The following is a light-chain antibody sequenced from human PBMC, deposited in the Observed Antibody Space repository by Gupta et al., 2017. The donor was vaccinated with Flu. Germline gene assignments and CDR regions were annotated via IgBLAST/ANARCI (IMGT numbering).Light chain of an antibody. CDR1: QSVGNTY. CDR3: QQAGYSPCT. Sequence: EIVLTQSPGTLSLSPGERATLSCSASQSVGNTYLAWYQQGPGQAPRLLMYGTSNRATGVPERFSGSGSGTDFTLTISRLEPEDFSVYYCQQAGYSPCTFGQGTKLEIK. CDR2: GTS. V-gene: IGKV3-20*01. J-gene: IGKJ2*02.